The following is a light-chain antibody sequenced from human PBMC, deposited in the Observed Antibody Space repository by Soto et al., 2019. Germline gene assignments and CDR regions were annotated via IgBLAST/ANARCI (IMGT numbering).Light chain of an antibody. CDR2: AAS. CDR3: QQYYSYPLLT. J-gene: IGKJ4*01. V-gene: IGKV1-8*01. CDR1: QGISSY. Sequence: AIRMTQSPSSFSASTGDRVTITCRASQGISSYLAWYQQKPGKAPKLLIYAASTLQRGVPSRFSGSGSGTDFTLTISCLQSEDFATYYCQQYYSYPLLTVGGATKVEIK.